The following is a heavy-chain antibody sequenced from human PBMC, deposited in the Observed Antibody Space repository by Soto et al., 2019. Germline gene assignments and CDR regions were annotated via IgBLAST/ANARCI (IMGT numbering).Heavy chain of an antibody. CDR3: AHTPGYGDFEFYYLGMDV. J-gene: IGHJ6*02. CDR2: LYCNDNK. CDR1: GFSLRTSGVV. D-gene: IGHD4-17*01. Sequence: QITLKESGPTLVKPTQTLTLTCTFSGFSLRTSGVVVGWIRQPPGKALEWLALLYCNDNKLYSPSLQSRLTITTDASKSQVVPTLTNMHPVDTATYYSAHTPGYGDFEFYYLGMDVWCQATPVTVSS. V-gene: IGHV2-5*01.